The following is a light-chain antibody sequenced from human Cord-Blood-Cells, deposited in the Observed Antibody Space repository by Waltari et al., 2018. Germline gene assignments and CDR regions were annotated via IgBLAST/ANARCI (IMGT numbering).Light chain of an antibody. J-gene: IGKJ4*01. CDR3: QQSYSTPLT. Sequence: DIQITQSPSSLSASVGARVTITCLASQSISSYLNWYQQKPGKAPKLLIYAASSLQSGVPSRFSGSGSGTDFTLTISSLQPEDFATYYCQQSYSTPLTFGGGTKVEIK. CDR2: AAS. V-gene: IGKV1-39*01. CDR1: QSISSY.